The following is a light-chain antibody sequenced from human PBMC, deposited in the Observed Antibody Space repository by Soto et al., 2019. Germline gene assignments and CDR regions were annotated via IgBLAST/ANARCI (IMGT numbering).Light chain of an antibody. Sequence: EIVLTQSPGTLSLSPGERATLSCRASQRIGSYLAWYQQKPGQTPRLLIYDPSNRATGIPARFSGSGSGTDVTLTISSLEPEDFAVYYCQQRSNWPPTWTFGQGTKVEIK. V-gene: IGKV3-11*01. CDR3: QQRSNWPPTWT. CDR1: QRIGSY. CDR2: DPS. J-gene: IGKJ1*01.